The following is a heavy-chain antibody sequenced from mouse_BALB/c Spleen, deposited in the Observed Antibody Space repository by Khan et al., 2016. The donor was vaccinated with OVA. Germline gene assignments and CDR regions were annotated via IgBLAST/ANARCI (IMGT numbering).Heavy chain of an antibody. Sequence: VQLQESGAELARPGASVKMSCKASGYTFTSHTMHWVKQRPGQGLEWIGYINPRSGYTQYNQKFNDKATLTADISSSTAYMQLSSLTSEDSAVYYCARRTTEYALDYWGQGTSVTSSS. CDR3: ARRTTEYALDY. CDR2: INPRSGYT. CDR1: GYTFTSHT. V-gene: IGHV1-4*01. D-gene: IGHD2-14*01. J-gene: IGHJ4*01.